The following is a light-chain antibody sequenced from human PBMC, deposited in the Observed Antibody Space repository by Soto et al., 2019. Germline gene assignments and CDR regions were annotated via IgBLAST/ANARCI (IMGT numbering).Light chain of an antibody. V-gene: IGLV2-14*03. Sequence: QSALTQPASVSGSPGQSIIISCTGTSSDVGGFNYVSWYQQHPGKAPKLMIYDVTNRPSGVSYRFSGSKSGNTASLTISGLQAEDEADYYCNSYTSSSTYVFGTGTKLTVL. CDR2: DVT. CDR1: SSDVGGFNY. CDR3: NSYTSSSTYV. J-gene: IGLJ1*01.